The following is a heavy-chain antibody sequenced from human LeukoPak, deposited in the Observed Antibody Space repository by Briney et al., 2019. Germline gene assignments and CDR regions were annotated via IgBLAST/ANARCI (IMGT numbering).Heavy chain of an antibody. CDR3: AKGYSSSWDYYFDY. J-gene: IGHJ4*02. D-gene: IGHD6-13*01. CDR1: GFTFSSYA. Sequence: GGSLRLSCAASGFTFSSYAMSWVRQAPGKGLEWVSAISGSGGSTYYADSVKGRFTISRGNSKNTLYLQMNSLRAEDTAVYYCAKGYSSSWDYYFDYWGQGTLVTVSS. V-gene: IGHV3-23*01. CDR2: ISGSGGST.